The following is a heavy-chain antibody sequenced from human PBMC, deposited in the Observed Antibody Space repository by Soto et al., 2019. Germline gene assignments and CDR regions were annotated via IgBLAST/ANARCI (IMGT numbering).Heavy chain of an antibody. V-gene: IGHV3-23*01. Sequence: PGGSLRLSCAASGFTFSSYAMTWVRQAPGKGLEWVSGISGGGGTTYHADSVKGRFTISRDNSKNTLYLQMNSLRAEDTAVYYCAKDSRWSGFYAFDIWGQVTMVTGSS. CDR1: GFTFSSYA. J-gene: IGHJ3*02. D-gene: IGHD3-3*01. CDR2: ISGGGGTT. CDR3: AKDSRWSGFYAFDI.